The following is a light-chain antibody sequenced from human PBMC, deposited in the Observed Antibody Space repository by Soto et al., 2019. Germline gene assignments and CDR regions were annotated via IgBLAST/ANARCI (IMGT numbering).Light chain of an antibody. Sequence: DIVLTQSPATLSLSPGERATLSGRASQSVSTYLAWYQQKPGQAPRLLISAASNRATGIPARFSGSGSGTDFTLTIRSLEPEDFAVYHCQQRSSWPSFGQGTRLEIK. V-gene: IGKV3-11*01. CDR3: QQRSSWPS. J-gene: IGKJ5*01. CDR1: QSVSTY. CDR2: AAS.